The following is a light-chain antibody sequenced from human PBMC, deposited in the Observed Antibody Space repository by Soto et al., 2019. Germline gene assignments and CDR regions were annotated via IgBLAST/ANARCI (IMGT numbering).Light chain of an antibody. V-gene: IGKV3-11*01. CDR1: QSVSSTY. J-gene: IGKJ4*01. Sequence: EIVLTQSPGPLSLSPGERATLSCRASQSVSSTYLAWYQQKPGQAPRLLIYNASNRATGIPARFGGSGSGTDFTLTISSLEPEDFAVYYCQQRSNWPLTFGGGTKVDI. CDR3: QQRSNWPLT. CDR2: NAS.